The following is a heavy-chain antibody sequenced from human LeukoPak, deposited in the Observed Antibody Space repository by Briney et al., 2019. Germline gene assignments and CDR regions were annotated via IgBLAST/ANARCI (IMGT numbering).Heavy chain of an antibody. D-gene: IGHD5-12*01. Sequence: ASVKVSCKVSGYTLTELSMHWVRQAPGKGLEWMGSFDPEDGETIYAQKFQGRVTMTEDTSTDTAYMELSSLRSEDTAVYYCATTSDIVATLSGGYYFDYWGQGTLVTVSS. CDR2: FDPEDGET. CDR3: ATTSDIVATLSGGYYFDY. J-gene: IGHJ4*02. V-gene: IGHV1-24*01. CDR1: GYTLTELS.